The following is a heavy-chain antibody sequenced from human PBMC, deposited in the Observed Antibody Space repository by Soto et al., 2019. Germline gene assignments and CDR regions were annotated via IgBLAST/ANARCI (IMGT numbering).Heavy chain of an antibody. CDR3: VRIKEFIGFADLDH. D-gene: IGHD3-10*01. CDR1: GFNFAPDA. J-gene: IGHJ4*02. CDR2: IRSKAYGGAA. Sequence: EVQLVESGGGLVQPGRSLGLSCRASGFNFAPDAMSWFRQAPGKGLEWVGFIRSKAYGGAAEYAASVKGRFTISRDYSEGVTYLQMNSLKTEDTAVYYCVRIKEFIGFADLDHWGQGTLVTVSS. V-gene: IGHV3-49*03.